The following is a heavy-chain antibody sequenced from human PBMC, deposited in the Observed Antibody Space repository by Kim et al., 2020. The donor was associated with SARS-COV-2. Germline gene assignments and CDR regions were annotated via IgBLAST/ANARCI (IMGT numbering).Heavy chain of an antibody. CDR3: AREGRYNSNWVTRNYYYYCDMDV. CDR1: GYTFTSYD. Sequence: ASVKVSCKASGYTFTSYDINWVRQATGQGLEWMGWMNPNSGNTGYAQKFQGRVTMTRNTSISIAYMELSSLRSEDTAVYYCAREGRYNSNWVTRNYYYYCDMDVWGQETTVTVSS. CDR2: MNPNSGNT. J-gene: IGHJ6*02. D-gene: IGHD6-13*01. V-gene: IGHV1-8*01.